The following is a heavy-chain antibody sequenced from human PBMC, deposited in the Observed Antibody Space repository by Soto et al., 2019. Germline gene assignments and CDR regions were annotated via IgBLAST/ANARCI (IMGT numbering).Heavy chain of an antibody. CDR3: ARGRGAAADYFDF. J-gene: IGHJ4*02. Sequence: GGSPRLSCAVSGFTFSDYYMTWIRQVPGKGLEWVSYISSSTSHTNYADSVKGRFTISRDNAKNSLFLQMNSLRAEDTAVYYCARGRGAAADYFDFWGQGTLVTVS. D-gene: IGHD6-13*01. V-gene: IGHV3-11*05. CDR2: ISSSTSHT. CDR1: GFTFSDYY.